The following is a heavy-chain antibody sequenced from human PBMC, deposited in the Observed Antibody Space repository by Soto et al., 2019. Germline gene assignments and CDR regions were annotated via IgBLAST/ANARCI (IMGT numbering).Heavy chain of an antibody. V-gene: IGHV1-2*02. Sequence: ASVKVSCKASGYTFSGYYMHWIRQAPGQGLEYMGWINPNSGGTDYAQKFQGRVTMTRDTSISTAYMEISRLSSDDTAVYYCASGAISATAMGDYWGQGAVVTVSS. D-gene: IGHD2-21*02. J-gene: IGHJ4*02. CDR3: ASGAISATAMGDY. CDR1: GYTFSGYY. CDR2: INPNSGGT.